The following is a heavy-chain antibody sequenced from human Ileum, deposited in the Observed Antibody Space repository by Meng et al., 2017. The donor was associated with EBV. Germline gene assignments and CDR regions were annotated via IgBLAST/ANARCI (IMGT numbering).Heavy chain of an antibody. Sequence: VPLTDAVPGLVNPSDTLSLPFAVSGYSISSTNWWGWIRQPPGKGLEWIGYIYYSGSTSYNPSLKSRVTMSVDTSKNQFSLNLNSVTAVDTAVYYCARNVPGTSAYYDWGQGTLVTVSS. D-gene: IGHD3-22*01. J-gene: IGHJ4*02. CDR2: IYYSGST. CDR1: GYSISSTNW. V-gene: IGHV4-28*01. CDR3: ARNVPGTSAYYD.